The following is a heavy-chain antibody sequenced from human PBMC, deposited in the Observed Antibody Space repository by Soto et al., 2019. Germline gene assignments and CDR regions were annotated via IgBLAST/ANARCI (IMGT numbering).Heavy chain of an antibody. CDR3: VRPPNRPLAGDA. CDR2: IYYTGTT. CDR1: GASISSPTYY. Sequence: QLQESGPGLVKPSETLSLTCTVSGASISSPTYYWGWIRQSPGKGLEWIGSIYYTGTTHYSPSLKTRVTISVDTSKMQFSLSLTSVTAADTAIYYCVRPPNRPLAGDAWGQGTLVTVSS. V-gene: IGHV4-39*01. J-gene: IGHJ5*02.